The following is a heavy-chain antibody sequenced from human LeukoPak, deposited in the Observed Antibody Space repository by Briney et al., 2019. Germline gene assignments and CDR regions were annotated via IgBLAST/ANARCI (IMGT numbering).Heavy chain of an antibody. CDR3: VRRRAVPGFYYFDY. CDR1: GGSFSGYY. V-gene: IGHV4-59*08. J-gene: IGHJ4*02. CDR2: IYYTGNT. D-gene: IGHD6-19*01. Sequence: SETLSLTCAVYGGSFSGYYWSWIRQPPGKGLEWTGYIYYTGNTNYNPSLRSRVTISLDTSKNQFSLKLNSLTAADTAVYYCVRRRAVPGFYYFDYWGQGTLVTVSS.